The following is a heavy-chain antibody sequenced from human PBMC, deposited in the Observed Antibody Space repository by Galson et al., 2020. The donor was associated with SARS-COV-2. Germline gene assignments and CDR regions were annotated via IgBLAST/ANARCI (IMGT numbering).Heavy chain of an antibody. J-gene: IGHJ4*02. CDR1: GYTFTGYY. CDR2: INPNSGGT. Sequence: ASVKVSCKASGYTFTGYYMHWVRQAPGQGLEWMGWINPNSGGTKYAQKFQGRVTMTRDTSISTAYMELSRLRSDDTAVYYCARESLYGSIWLSDWGQGTLVTVAS. V-gene: IGHV1-2*02. D-gene: IGHD6-13*01. CDR3: ARESLYGSIWLSD.